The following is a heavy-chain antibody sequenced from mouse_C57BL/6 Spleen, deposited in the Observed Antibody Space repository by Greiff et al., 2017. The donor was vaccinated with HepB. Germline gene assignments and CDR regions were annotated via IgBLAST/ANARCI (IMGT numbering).Heavy chain of an antibody. D-gene: IGHD2-2*01. J-gene: IGHJ2*01. CDR3: ARAEGLGHDGRPY. Sequence: QVQLQQPGAELVKPGASVKLSCKASGYTFTSYWMHWVKQRPGQGLEWIGMIHPNSGSTNYNEKFKSKATLTVYKSTSTAYMQLSSLTSEDSAVYYSARAEGLGHDGRPYWGQGPTLTVSS. V-gene: IGHV1-64*01. CDR1: GYTFTSYW. CDR2: IHPNSGST.